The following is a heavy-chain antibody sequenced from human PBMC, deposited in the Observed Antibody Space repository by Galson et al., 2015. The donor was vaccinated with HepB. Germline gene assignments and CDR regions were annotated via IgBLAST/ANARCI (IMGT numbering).Heavy chain of an antibody. CDR3: AKDVSGYDSPFDY. CDR1: GFTFSSYA. D-gene: IGHD5-12*01. Sequence: SLRLSCAASGFTFSSYAMSWVRQAPGKGLEWVSAISGSGGSTYYADSVKGRFTISRDNSKNTLYLQMSSLRAEDTAVYHCAKDVSGYDSPFDYWGQGTLVTVSS. J-gene: IGHJ4*02. V-gene: IGHV3-23*01. CDR2: ISGSGGST.